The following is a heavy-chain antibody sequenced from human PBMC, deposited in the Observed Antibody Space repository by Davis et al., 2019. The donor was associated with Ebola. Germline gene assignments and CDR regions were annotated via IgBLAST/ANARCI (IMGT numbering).Heavy chain of an antibody. V-gene: IGHV3-48*01. CDR1: GFTFSSYS. CDR2: ISSSSSTI. CDR3: ARAQITVMGFDP. Sequence: PWGSLRLSCAVSGFTFSSYSMNWVRQAPGKGLEWVSYISSSSSTIYYADSVKGRFTISRDNSRNTLYLQMNSLRAEDTAVYYCARAQITVMGFDPWGQGTLVTVSS. D-gene: IGHD5-18*01. J-gene: IGHJ5*02.